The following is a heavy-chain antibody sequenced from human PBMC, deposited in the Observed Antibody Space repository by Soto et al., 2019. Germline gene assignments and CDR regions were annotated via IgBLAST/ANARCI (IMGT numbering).Heavy chain of an antibody. CDR1: GFTFSDYA. CDR2: VSHDGRNT. Sequence: VQLVESGGGVVQPGRSLRLSCAASGFTFSDYAMHWVRQAPSKGLEWVAVVSHDGRNTHYADSVKGRFTISRDSSKNTVALEMTSLRAEDTAVDYCAKGGRQWLVTSDFNYWGQGALVTVSS. V-gene: IGHV3-30*18. CDR3: AKGGRQWLVTSDFNY. D-gene: IGHD6-19*01. J-gene: IGHJ4*02.